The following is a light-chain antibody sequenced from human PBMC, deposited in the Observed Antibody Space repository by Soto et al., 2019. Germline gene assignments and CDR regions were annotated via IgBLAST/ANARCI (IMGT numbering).Light chain of an antibody. Sequence: QSALTQPASVSGSPGQSITLSCTGTSSDVGNYKYVSWYQQHPGNAPKLMIYEVSNRPSGVSNRFSGSKSGTAASLTISGLQADEENDYYCFSYTSGRTEVFGTGTKLTVL. J-gene: IGLJ1*01. CDR1: SSDVGNYKY. V-gene: IGLV2-14*01. CDR3: FSYTSGRTEV. CDR2: EVS.